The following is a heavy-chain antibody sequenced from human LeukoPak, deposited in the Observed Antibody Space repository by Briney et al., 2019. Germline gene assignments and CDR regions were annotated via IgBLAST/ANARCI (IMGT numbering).Heavy chain of an antibody. J-gene: IGHJ5*02. D-gene: IGHD3-3*01. Sequence: ASVKVSCKASGYTFTGYYMHWVRQPPGQGLEWMGRINPHSGGTNYAQKFQGRVTMTGDASIITDYMERSRLRPDDTAVYYCSTRITFLGVVTWFDPWGQGTLVTVSS. CDR2: INPHSGGT. V-gene: IGHV1-2*06. CDR1: GYTFTGYY. CDR3: STRITFLGVVTWFDP.